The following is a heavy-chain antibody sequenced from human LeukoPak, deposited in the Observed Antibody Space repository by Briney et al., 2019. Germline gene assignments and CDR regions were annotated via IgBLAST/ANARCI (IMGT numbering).Heavy chain of an antibody. CDR1: GGTFSSYA. J-gene: IGHJ4*02. V-gene: IGHV1-69*13. CDR2: IIPIFGTA. D-gene: IGHD5/OR15-5a*01. Sequence: SVKVSCKASGGTFSSYAISWVRQAPGQGLEWMGGIIPIFGTANYAQKFQGRVTITADESTSTAYMELSSLRSEDTAVYYCARATLYDYYFDCWGQGTLVTVSS. CDR3: ARATLYDYYFDC.